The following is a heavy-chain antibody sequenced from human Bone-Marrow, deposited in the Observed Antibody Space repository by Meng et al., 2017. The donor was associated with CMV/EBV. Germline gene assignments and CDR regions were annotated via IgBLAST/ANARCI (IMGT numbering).Heavy chain of an antibody. CDR1: GGTFSSYA. J-gene: IGHJ6*02. V-gene: IGHV1-69*10. D-gene: IGHD2-2*01. CDR3: ARDKGYCSSTSCYSTILYYYYYGMDV. Sequence: SVKVSCKASGGTFSSYAISWVRQAPGQGLEWMGGIIPILGIANYAQKFQGRVTITADKSTSTAYMELSGLRSDDTAVYYCARDKGYCSSTSCYSTILYYYYYGMDVWGQGPTVTVYS. CDR2: IIPILGIA.